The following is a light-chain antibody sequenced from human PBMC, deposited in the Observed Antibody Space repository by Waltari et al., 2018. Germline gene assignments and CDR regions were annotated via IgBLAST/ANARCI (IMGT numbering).Light chain of an antibody. CDR2: DVT. V-gene: IGLV2-14*03. Sequence: QSALTQPASLSESPGHSIALSCTATPRDVGGVNYVSLYQQYPDKVPQLLIYDVTNRPAGVSNRFSGSKSGSTASLTISGLQAEDEADYYCSSYRSSSTLVVFGGGTKLIVL. CDR3: SSYRSSSTLVV. J-gene: IGLJ2*01. CDR1: PRDVGGVNY.